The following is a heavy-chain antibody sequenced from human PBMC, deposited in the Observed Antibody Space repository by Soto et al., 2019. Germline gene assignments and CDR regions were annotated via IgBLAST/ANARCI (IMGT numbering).Heavy chain of an antibody. CDR2: IYYSGST. V-gene: IGHV4-59*01. J-gene: IGHJ4*02. D-gene: IGHD2-15*01. CDR1: GGSISSYY. Sequence: SETLSLSCTVSGGSISSYYWSWIRQPPGKGLEWIGYIYYSGSTNYNPSLKSRVTISVDTSKNQFSLKLSSVTAADTAVYYCEREAFGGSQDLSVDYWGQRTLVTVSS. CDR3: EREAFGGSQDLSVDY.